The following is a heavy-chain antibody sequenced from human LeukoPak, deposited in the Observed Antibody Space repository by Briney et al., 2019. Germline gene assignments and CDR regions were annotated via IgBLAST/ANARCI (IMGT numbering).Heavy chain of an antibody. CDR1: GFTFSSYA. V-gene: IGHV3-23*01. CDR2: ISGSGGST. CDR3: AKDLGYSSGWYRLDY. Sequence: GGSLRLSCAASGFTFSSYAMSWVRQAPGKGLEWVSAISGSGGSTYYADSVKGRFTISRDNSKNTLYLQMNSLRAEDTAVYYCAKDLGYSSGWYRLDYWGQGTLVTVSS. J-gene: IGHJ4*02. D-gene: IGHD6-19*01.